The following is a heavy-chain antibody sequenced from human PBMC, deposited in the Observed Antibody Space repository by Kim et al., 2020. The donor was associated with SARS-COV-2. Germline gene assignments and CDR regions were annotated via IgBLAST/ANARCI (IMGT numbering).Heavy chain of an antibody. CDR1: GGTFSSYA. J-gene: IGHJ4*02. CDR2: IIPIFGTA. Sequence: SVKVSCKASGGTFSSYAISWVRQAPGQGLEWMGGIIPIFGTANYAQKFQGRVTITADESTSTAYMELSSLRSEDTAVYYCARDNGRWELPSHFDYWGQGTLVTVSS. D-gene: IGHD1-26*01. CDR3: ARDNGRWELPSHFDY. V-gene: IGHV1-69*13.